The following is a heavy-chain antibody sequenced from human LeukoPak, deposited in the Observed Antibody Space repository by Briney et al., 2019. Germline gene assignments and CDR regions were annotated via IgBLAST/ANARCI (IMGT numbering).Heavy chain of an antibody. CDR2: INHSGST. CDR1: GGSFSGYY. Sequence: SETLSLTCAVYGGSFSGYYWSWIRQPPGKGLEWIGEINHSGSTNYNPSLKSRVTVSVDTSKNQFSLKLSSVTAAGTAVYYCARVTAYGRYFDWSYYFDYWGQGTLVTVSS. D-gene: IGHD3-9*01. J-gene: IGHJ4*02. CDR3: ARVTAYGRYFDWSYYFDY. V-gene: IGHV4-34*01.